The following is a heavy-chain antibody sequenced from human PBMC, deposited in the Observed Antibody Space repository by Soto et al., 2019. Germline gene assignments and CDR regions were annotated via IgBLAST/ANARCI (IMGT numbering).Heavy chain of an antibody. CDR2: IYSGGST. D-gene: IGHD1-26*01. CDR3: AKAKYSGSYRRDPFDY. Sequence: PGGSLRLSCAASGFTVSSNYMSWVRQAPGKGLEWVSVIYSGGSTYYADSVKGRFTISRDNSKNTLYLQMNSLRAEDTAVYYCAKAKYSGSYRRDPFDYWGQGTLVTVSS. J-gene: IGHJ4*02. CDR1: GFTVSSNY. V-gene: IGHV3-66*01.